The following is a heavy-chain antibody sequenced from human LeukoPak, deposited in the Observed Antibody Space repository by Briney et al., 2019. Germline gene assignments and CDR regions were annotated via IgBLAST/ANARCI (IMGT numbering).Heavy chain of an antibody. CDR2: IYHSGST. J-gene: IGHJ3*02. Sequence: SETLSLTCTVSGNSISSGYYWGWIRQPPGKGLEWIGSIYHSGSTYYNPSLKSRVTISVDTSKNQFFLKLSSVTAADTAVYYCARDDRYSGSYFYAFDIWGQGTMVTVSS. CDR1: GNSISSGYY. CDR3: ARDDRYSGSYFYAFDI. D-gene: IGHD1-26*01. V-gene: IGHV4-38-2*02.